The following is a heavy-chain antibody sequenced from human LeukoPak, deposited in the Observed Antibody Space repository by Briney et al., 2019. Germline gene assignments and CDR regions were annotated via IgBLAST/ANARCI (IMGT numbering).Heavy chain of an antibody. J-gene: IGHJ4*02. CDR2: IYYSGSP. Sequence: SETLSLICTVSGGSISSSSYYGGWIRQPPEKGLEWIGSIYYSGSPYYTPSLKSRVHISVDTSKNQFPLKLSAVTAADTAVYYCARQGGYSYAYTNYWGQGTLVTVSS. D-gene: IGHD5-18*01. CDR1: GGSISSSSYY. CDR3: ARQGGYSYAYTNY. V-gene: IGHV4-39*01.